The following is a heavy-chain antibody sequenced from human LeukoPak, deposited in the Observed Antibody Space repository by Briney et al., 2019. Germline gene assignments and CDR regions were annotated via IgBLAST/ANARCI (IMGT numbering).Heavy chain of an antibody. CDR1: GGSFSGYY. J-gene: IGHJ4*02. Sequence: PSETLSLTCAVYGGSFSGYYWSWIRQPPGKGLEWIGEINHSGSTNYNPSLKSRVTISVDTSKNQFSLKLSSVTAADTAVYYCARLSVPPMSPIDYWGQGTLVTVSS. CDR2: INHSGST. CDR3: ARLSVPPMSPIDY. D-gene: IGHD3-10*02. V-gene: IGHV4-34*01.